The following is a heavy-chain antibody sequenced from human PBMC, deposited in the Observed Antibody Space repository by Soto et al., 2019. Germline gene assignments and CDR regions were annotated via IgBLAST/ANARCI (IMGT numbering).Heavy chain of an antibody. CDR1: GFTFSNYA. J-gene: IGHJ6*02. V-gene: IGHV3-23*01. Sequence: QPGGSLRLSCAASGFTFSNYAMTWVRQAPGKGLEWVSTLSGSATSTYDADFVKGRFTISRDNSKNTLYLQMNSLRAEDTAIYYCAKELVGALYFGMDVWGQGTTVTVSS. CDR2: LSGSATST. D-gene: IGHD2-15*01. CDR3: AKELVGALYFGMDV.